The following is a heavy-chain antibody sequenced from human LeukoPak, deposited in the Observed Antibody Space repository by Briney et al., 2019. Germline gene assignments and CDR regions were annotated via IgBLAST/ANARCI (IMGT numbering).Heavy chain of an antibody. J-gene: IGHJ6*03. D-gene: IGHD3-3*01. Sequence: GGSLRLSCAASGFTFSSYGMHWVRQAPGKGLEWVAVISYDGSNKYYADSVKGRFTISRDNSKNTLYLQMNSLRAEDTAVYYCANRPYDLLGEYYHYYMDVWGKGTTVTVSS. CDR3: ANRPYDLLGEYYHYYMDV. CDR1: GFTFSSYG. V-gene: IGHV3-30*18. CDR2: ISYDGSNK.